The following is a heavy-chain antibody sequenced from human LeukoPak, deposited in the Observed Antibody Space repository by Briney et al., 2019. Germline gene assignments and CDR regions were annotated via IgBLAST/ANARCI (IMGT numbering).Heavy chain of an antibody. J-gene: IGHJ6*02. Sequence: GGSLRLSCAASGFTFGSYSMNWVRQAPGKGLEWVSSISSSSNYIYYADSVKGRFTVSRDNAENSLYLQMNSLRADDTAVYYCAKEVSYFYGLDVWGQGTTVTVSS. V-gene: IGHV3-21*01. CDR2: ISSSSNYI. CDR3: AKEVSYFYGLDV. CDR1: GFTFGSYS.